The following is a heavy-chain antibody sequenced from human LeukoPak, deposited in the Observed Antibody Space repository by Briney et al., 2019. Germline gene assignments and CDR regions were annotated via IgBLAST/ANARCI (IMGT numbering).Heavy chain of an antibody. Sequence: KPSETLSLTCAVYGGSISSHYWSWIRQPPGKGLEWIGYIYYGGSTNYNPSLKSRVTISVDTSKNQFSLKLSSVTAADTAVYYCARQSSGWYEFDYWGQGTLVTVSS. V-gene: IGHV4-59*08. CDR1: GGSISSHY. CDR3: ARQSSGWYEFDY. D-gene: IGHD6-19*01. CDR2: IYYGGST. J-gene: IGHJ4*02.